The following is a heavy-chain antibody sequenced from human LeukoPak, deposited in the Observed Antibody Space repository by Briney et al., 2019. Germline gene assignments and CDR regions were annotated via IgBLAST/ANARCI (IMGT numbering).Heavy chain of an antibody. V-gene: IGHV3-30-3*01. CDR1: GFTFSSYA. CDR2: ISYDGSNK. CDR3: AREAAAGRDAFDI. J-gene: IGHJ3*02. D-gene: IGHD6-13*01. Sequence: GRSLRLSCAASGFTFSSYAMHWVRQAPGKGLEWVAVISYDGSNKYYADSVEGRFTISRDNSKNTLYLQMNSLRAEDTAVYYCAREAAAGRDAFDIWGQGTMVTVSS.